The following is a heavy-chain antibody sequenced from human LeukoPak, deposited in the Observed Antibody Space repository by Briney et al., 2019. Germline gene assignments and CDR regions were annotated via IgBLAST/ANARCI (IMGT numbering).Heavy chain of an antibody. CDR1: GYTLTDYY. J-gene: IGHJ4*02. CDR2: NNPNSGGT. Sequence: ASVKVSCKASGYTLTDYYVHWVRQAPGQGLEWMGRNNPNSGGTNYAQKFQGRVTMTRDTSISTVYMELSRLRSDDTAVYYCARVGYYESRGYYEYWGQGTWSPSPQ. CDR3: ARVGYYESRGYYEY. D-gene: IGHD3-22*01. V-gene: IGHV1-2*06.